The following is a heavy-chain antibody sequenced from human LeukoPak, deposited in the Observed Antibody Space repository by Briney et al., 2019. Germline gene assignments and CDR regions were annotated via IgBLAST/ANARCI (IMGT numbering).Heavy chain of an antibody. D-gene: IGHD5-24*01. Sequence: ASVKVSCKASGYTFTSYYMHWVRQAPGQGLEWMGIINPSGGSTSYAQKFQGRVTMTRDTSTSTVYMELSSLRSDDTAVYYCARAPRQRWLQSYYFDYWGQGTLVTVSS. V-gene: IGHV1-46*01. CDR1: GYTFTSYY. J-gene: IGHJ4*02. CDR2: INPSGGST. CDR3: ARAPRQRWLQSYYFDY.